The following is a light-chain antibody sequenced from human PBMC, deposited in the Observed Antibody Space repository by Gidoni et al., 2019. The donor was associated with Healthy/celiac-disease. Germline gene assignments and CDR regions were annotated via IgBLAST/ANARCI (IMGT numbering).Light chain of an antibody. J-gene: IGKJ3*01. CDR2: DAS. CDR1: QSVSSY. Sequence: ILLPHSPAPLSLSPGERATLPCRASQSVSSYLAWYQQKPGQAPRLLIYDASNRATGIPARFSGSGSGTDCTLTISSLEPEDFAVYYCQQRSNWPPGFTFGPGTKVDIK. CDR3: QQRSNWPPGFT. V-gene: IGKV3-11*01.